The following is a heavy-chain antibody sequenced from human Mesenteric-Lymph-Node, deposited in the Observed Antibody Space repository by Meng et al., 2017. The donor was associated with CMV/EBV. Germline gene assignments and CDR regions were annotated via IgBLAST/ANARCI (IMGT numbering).Heavy chain of an antibody. Sequence: SLALSCAASGFIFGSYWMLWVRQVPGKGLVWVSRINSDGTITNYADSVKGRFTISRDNARDTLYLQMNSLRVDDTAVYYCARAQFDLWGQGTLVTVSS. CDR1: GFIFGSYW. CDR2: INSDGTIT. CDR3: ARAQFDL. J-gene: IGHJ4*02. V-gene: IGHV3-74*01.